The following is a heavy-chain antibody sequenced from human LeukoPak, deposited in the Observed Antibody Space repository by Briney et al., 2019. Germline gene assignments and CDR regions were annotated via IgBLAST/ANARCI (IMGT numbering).Heavy chain of an antibody. CDR1: GGSISSHY. J-gene: IGHJ4*02. D-gene: IGHD3-3*01. Sequence: PSEALSLTCTVSGGSISSHYWSWIRQPPGKGLEWIGYIYYSGSTNYNPSLKSRVTMSVDTSKNQFSLKLSSVTAADTAVYYCARSQQYYDFWSGYYRYFDYWGQGTLVTVSS. V-gene: IGHV4-59*11. CDR3: ARSQQYYDFWSGYYRYFDY. CDR2: IYYSGST.